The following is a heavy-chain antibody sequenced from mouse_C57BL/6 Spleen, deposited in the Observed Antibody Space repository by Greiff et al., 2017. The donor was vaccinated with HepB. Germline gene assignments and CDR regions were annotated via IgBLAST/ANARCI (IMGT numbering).Heavy chain of an antibody. CDR3: ARLNGKGFDY. CDR1: GYTFTSYW. V-gene: IGHV1-64*01. D-gene: IGHD1-1*01. CDR2: IHPNSGST. J-gene: IGHJ2*01. Sequence: QVQLQQPGAELVKPGASVKLSCKASGYTFTSYWMHWVKQRPGQGLEWIGMIHPNSGSTNYNEKFKSKATLTVDKSSSTAYMQLSSLTSEDYAVYYCARLNGKGFDYWGQGTTLTVSS.